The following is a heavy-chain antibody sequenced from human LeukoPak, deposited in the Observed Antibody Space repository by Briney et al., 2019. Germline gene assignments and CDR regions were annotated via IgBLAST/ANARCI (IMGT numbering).Heavy chain of an antibody. CDR3: ARDALKYYYDSSGYYFSY. V-gene: IGHV3-20*04. Sequence: PGRSLRLSCAASGFTFDDYGMSWVRHAPGEWLGWVSGIIWNGGSTGYAESVKGRFTISRDKAKNSLYVQVNSLRAEDTALYYCARDALKYYYDSSGYYFSYWGQGTLVTVSS. D-gene: IGHD3-22*01. CDR1: GFTFDDYG. J-gene: IGHJ4*02. CDR2: IIWNGGST.